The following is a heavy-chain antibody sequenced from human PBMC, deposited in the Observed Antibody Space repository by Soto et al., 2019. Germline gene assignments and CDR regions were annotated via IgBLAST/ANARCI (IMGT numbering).Heavy chain of an antibody. CDR3: VKDQGSSSWFPQGAGDYYYYYGMDV. Sequence: EVQLLESGGGLVQPGGSLRLSCAASGFTFSSYAMSWVRQAPGKGLEWVSAISGSGGSTYYADSVKGRFTISRDNSKNTLYLQMNSLRAEDTAVYYCVKDQGSSSWFPQGAGDYYYYYGMDVWGQGTTVTVSS. CDR1: GFTFSSYA. J-gene: IGHJ6*02. CDR2: ISGSGGST. D-gene: IGHD6-13*01. V-gene: IGHV3-23*01.